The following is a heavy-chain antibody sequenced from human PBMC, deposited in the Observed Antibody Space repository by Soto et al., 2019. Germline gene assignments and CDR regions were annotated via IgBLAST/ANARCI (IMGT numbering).Heavy chain of an antibody. CDR3: AREDIPADGPFDY. CDR1: GFTFSSYE. CDR2: IHSTGNFI. Sequence: LRLSCAASGFTFSSYEINWVRQAPGKGLEWVSYIHSTGNFIHYADSVKGRFTISRDDAKNSVYLQMNNLRAEDTALYYCAREDIPADGPFDYWGPGTLVTVSS. V-gene: IGHV3-48*03. J-gene: IGHJ4*02. D-gene: IGHD6-13*01.